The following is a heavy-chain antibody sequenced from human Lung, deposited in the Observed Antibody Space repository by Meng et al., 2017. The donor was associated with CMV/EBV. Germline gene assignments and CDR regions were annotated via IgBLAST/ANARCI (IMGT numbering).Heavy chain of an antibody. D-gene: IGHD3-22*01. J-gene: IGHJ4*02. CDR2: ISYDGDKK. CDR1: GYXFGNYA. Sequence: GGSXRLXCVCSGYXFGNYAMHWVRQAPGKGLEWVAVISYDGDKKFYTDSVKGRFTISRDNSKNTLILQMNSLRTEDTAVYYCARVYYDSTNYYFSFGYWGQGTXVTVSS. V-gene: IGHV3-30*04. CDR3: ARVYYDSTNYYFSFGY.